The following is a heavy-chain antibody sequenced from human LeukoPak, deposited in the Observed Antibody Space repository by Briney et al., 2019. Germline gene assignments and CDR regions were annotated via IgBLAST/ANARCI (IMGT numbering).Heavy chain of an antibody. Sequence: GGSLRVSCAASGFTFSNYWMHLVRQAPGKGLVWVSRINSDGSSTSYADSVKGRFTISRDNAKNTLYLQMNSLRAEDTAVYYCARVHDTMMDYWGQGTLVTVSS. CDR3: ARVHDTMMDY. CDR2: INSDGSST. D-gene: IGHD3-22*01. J-gene: IGHJ4*02. CDR1: GFTFSNYW. V-gene: IGHV3-74*01.